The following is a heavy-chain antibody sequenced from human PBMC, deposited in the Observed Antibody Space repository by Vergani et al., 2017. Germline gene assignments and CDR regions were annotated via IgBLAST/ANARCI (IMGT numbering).Heavy chain of an antibody. Sequence: EVQLLESGGGLVQPGGSLRRSCAASGFTFSSYAMSWVRQAPGKGLEWVSAISGSGGSTYYADSVKGRFTISRDNSKNTLYLQMDSLRAEDTDVYYCAKDHDYGTAFDIWGQGTMVTVSS. V-gene: IGHV3-23*01. D-gene: IGHD4-17*01. J-gene: IGHJ3*02. CDR3: AKDHDYGTAFDI. CDR2: ISGSGGST. CDR1: GFTFSSYA.